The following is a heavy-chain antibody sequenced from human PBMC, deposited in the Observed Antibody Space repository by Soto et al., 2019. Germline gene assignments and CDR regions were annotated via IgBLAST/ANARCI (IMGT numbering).Heavy chain of an antibody. Sequence: EEQLVETGGGLIQPGGSLRLSCAASGFNVSTNYMNWVRQAPGKGPEWVSIIYSGGNTYYADSVQGRFTISRDNSKNTVYLQMNSLRAEDTAVYYCARDLRITIIGVGNRYYVMDVWCQGTTVTVSS. V-gene: IGHV3-53*02. J-gene: IGHJ6*02. CDR1: GFNVSTNY. CDR2: IYSGGNT. D-gene: IGHD3-3*01. CDR3: ARDLRITIIGVGNRYYVMDV.